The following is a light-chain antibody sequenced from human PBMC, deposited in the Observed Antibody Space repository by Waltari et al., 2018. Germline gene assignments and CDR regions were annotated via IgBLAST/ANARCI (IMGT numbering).Light chain of an antibody. J-gene: IGLJ2*01. CDR2: DVS. CDR3: SSYTSSHVV. Sequence: QSALTQPASVSGSPGQSITIPCTGTRSDVGGYNYVSWYQQHPGKAPKLMIYDVSNRPSGVSNRFSGSKSGNTASLTISGLQAEDEADYYCSSYTSSHVVFGGGTKLTVL. CDR1: RSDVGGYNY. V-gene: IGLV2-14*01.